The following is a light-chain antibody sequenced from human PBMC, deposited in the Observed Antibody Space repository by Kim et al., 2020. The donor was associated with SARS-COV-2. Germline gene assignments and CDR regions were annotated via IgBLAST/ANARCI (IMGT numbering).Light chain of an antibody. J-gene: IGKJ4*01. CDR1: ENIDRW. Sequence: DIQMTQSPSTLSASVGDRVTITCRASENIDRWLAWYQQKPGKAPKLLIYYVSSLESGVPSRFSGSGSGTEFTLTISSLQPDDFATYFCQQYLSSAPSVSFGAGTQV. CDR3: QQYLSSAPSVS. CDR2: YVS. V-gene: IGKV1-5*01.